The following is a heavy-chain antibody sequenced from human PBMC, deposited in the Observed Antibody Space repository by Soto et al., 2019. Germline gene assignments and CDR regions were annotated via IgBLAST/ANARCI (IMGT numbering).Heavy chain of an antibody. J-gene: IGHJ5*02. V-gene: IGHV4-4*07. CDR2: IYSSGNT. CDR1: GGTISGYY. Sequence: SETLSLTCSVSGGTISGYYWTWIRQPAGKGLEWIGRIYSSGNTKYNPSLQSRVTMSLDTSNNQFSLRLTSVTAADTAVYYCARGQRFSDWFNPWGQGTLVTVSS. D-gene: IGHD3-3*01. CDR3: ARGQRFSDWFNP.